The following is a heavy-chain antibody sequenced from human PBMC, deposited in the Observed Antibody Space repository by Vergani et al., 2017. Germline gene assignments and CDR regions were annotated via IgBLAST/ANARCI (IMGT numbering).Heavy chain of an antibody. J-gene: IGHJ4*02. CDR2: INTNTGNP. V-gene: IGHV7-4-1*02. D-gene: IGHD5-24*01. Sequence: QVQLVQSGAEVKKPGSSVKVSCKASGATFRSNTISWVRQVPGQGLEWMGWINTNTGNPTYAQGFTGRFVFSLDTSVSTAYLQISSLKAEDTAVYYCARVVVRDGYNYFHFDYWGQGTLVTVSS. CDR1: GATFRSNT. CDR3: ARVVVRDGYNYFHFDY.